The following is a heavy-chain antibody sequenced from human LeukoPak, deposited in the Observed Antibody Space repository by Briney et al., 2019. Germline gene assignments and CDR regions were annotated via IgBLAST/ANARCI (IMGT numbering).Heavy chain of an antibody. J-gene: IGHJ3*02. CDR2: IYHSGST. D-gene: IGHD2-2*01. Sequence: RPSETLSLTCAVSGGSISSSNWWSWVRQPPGKGLEWIGEIYHSGSTNYNPSLESRVSISVDKSKNLFSLKLNSMTAADTAVYYCARNANPTDAFDIWGQGTMVTVFS. CDR3: ARNANPTDAFDI. CDR1: GGSISSSNW. V-gene: IGHV4-4*02.